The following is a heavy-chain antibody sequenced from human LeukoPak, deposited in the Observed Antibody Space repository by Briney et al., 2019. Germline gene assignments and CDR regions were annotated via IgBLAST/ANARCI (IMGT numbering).Heavy chain of an antibody. CDR2: IIPIFDTA. Sequence: SVKVSCKASGGTFSSYAISWVRQAPGQGLEWMGGIIPIFDTANYAQKFQGRVTITADESTSTAYMELSSLRSEDTAVYYCARATLGSGSYQPLGTRFDYWGQGTLVTVSS. CDR3: ARATLGSGSYQPLGTRFDY. V-gene: IGHV1-69*01. D-gene: IGHD3-10*01. J-gene: IGHJ4*02. CDR1: GGTFSSYA.